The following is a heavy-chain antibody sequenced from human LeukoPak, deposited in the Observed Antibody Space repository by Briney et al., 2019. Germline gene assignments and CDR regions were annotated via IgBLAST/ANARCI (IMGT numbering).Heavy chain of an antibody. CDR2: ISDDGTSK. V-gene: IGHV3-30*18. CDR1: GFTLSSYG. CDR3: AKVLLSYLDY. Sequence: GGSLRLSCAASGFTLSSYGIPWVRQAPGKGLDWVAVISDDGTSKHYADSVKGRFTVSRDNSKNTVYLQMNSLRAEDTAVYYCAKVLLSYLDYWGQGTLVTVSS. J-gene: IGHJ4*02.